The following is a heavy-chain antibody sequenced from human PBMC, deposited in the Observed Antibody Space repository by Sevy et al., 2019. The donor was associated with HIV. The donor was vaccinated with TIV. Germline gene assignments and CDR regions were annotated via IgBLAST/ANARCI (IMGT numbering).Heavy chain of an antibody. D-gene: IGHD3-10*01. CDR2: IYHNGST. CDR3: ARGKVLFDY. CDR1: GDSFSNYY. V-gene: IGHV4-59*01. Sequence: SETLSLTCTVSGDSFSNYYWSWIRQSPGKGLEWIGYIYHNGSTNFNRSLKRRVTISVYTSKNQFYLKLNSVTAADTAVYYCARGKVLFDYWGQGTLVTVSS. J-gene: IGHJ4*02.